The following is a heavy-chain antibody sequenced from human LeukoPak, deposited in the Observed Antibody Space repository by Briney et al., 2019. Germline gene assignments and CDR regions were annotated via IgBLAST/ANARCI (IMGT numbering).Heavy chain of an antibody. J-gene: IGHJ5*02. V-gene: IGHV3-73*01. CDR1: GFIFSRSA. CDR2: IRTKPNNYAT. CDR3: TSLITTRDPSVP. D-gene: IGHD3-10*01. Sequence: GGSLRLSCAASGFIFSRSAIHWVRQAPGKGLDWVGRIRTKPNNYATAYAASVEGRFTVSRDDSKNMAYLQMNSLKTEDTAVYYCTSLITTRDPSVPWGQGTLVAVSS.